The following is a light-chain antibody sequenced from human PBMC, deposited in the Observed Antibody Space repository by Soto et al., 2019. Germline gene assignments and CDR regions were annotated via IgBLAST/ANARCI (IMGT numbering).Light chain of an antibody. CDR2: LGS. Sequence: DIVMTQSPLSLPVTPGEPASISCRSSQSLLNSNGYSYLDWYLQKPGQSPQLLIYLGSNRASGVPDRFSGSGSGTDFTPKISRVEAEDVGVYYCMQALHIPLTFGGGTKVEIK. CDR3: MQALHIPLT. V-gene: IGKV2-28*01. J-gene: IGKJ4*01. CDR1: QSLLNSNGYSY.